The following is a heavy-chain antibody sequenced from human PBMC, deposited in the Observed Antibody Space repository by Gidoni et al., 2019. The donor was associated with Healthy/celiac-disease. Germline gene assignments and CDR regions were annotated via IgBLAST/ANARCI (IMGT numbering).Heavy chain of an antibody. CDR3: ARHPRDYGDYLG. D-gene: IGHD4-17*01. Sequence: QLQLQESGPGLVKPSETLSLTCTVSGGFISSSSYYWGSIRQPPGNGLEWIGSIYYSGSTYYNPSLKSRVTISVDTSKNQFSLKLISVTAADTAVYYCARHPRDYGDYLGWDQGTLVTVSS. J-gene: IGHJ4*02. CDR2: IYYSGST. CDR1: GGFISSSSYY. V-gene: IGHV4-39*01.